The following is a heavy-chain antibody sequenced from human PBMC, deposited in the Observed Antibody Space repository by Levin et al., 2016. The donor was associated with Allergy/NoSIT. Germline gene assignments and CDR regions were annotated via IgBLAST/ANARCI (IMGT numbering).Heavy chain of an antibody. J-gene: IGHJ3*02. CDR3: ARDPKGRIDDAFDI. CDR1: GFSVSNNY. V-gene: IGHV3-53*01. Sequence: GGSLRLSCAVSGFSVSNNYMTWVRQAPGEGLEWVSFIYSDGSVHYAESVKGRFTISRDNSKNTLFLQMNSLRAEDTAVYYCARDPKGRIDDAFDIWGQGTMVTVSS. D-gene: IGHD3-10*01. CDR2: IYSDGSV.